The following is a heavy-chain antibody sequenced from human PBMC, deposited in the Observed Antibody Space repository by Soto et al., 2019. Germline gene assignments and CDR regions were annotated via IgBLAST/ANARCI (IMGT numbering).Heavy chain of an antibody. CDR3: ARVDEPEMATTYFDY. CDR2: IYYSGST. J-gene: IGHJ4*02. D-gene: IGHD1-1*01. V-gene: IGHV4-30-4*01. Sequence: PSETLSLTCTVSGGCISSGDYYWSWIRQPPGKGLEWIGYIYYSGSTYYNPSLKSRVTISVDTSKNQFSLKLSSVTAADTAVYYCARVDEPEMATTYFDYWGRGTLVTVSS. CDR1: GGCISSGDYY.